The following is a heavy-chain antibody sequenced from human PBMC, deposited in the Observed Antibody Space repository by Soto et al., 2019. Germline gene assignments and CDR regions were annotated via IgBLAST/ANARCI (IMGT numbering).Heavy chain of an antibody. V-gene: IGHV5-10-1*01. Sequence: LKISGKVSGYSFTSYWISWVRQMPVKGLEWMGRIDPSDSYTNYSPSFQGHVTISADKSISTAYLQWSSLKASDTAMYYCARGYYYDSSGYYYFDYWGQGTLVTVSS. D-gene: IGHD3-22*01. CDR3: ARGYYYDSSGYYYFDY. CDR1: GYSFTSYW. J-gene: IGHJ4*02. CDR2: IDPSDSYT.